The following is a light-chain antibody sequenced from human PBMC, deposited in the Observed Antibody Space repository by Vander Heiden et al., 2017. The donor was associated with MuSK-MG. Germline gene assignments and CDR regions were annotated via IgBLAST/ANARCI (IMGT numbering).Light chain of an antibody. CDR1: QSISSY. V-gene: IGKV1-39*01. Sequence: DIQMTQSPSSLSASVGDRVTITCRASQSISSYLNWYQQKPGKAPKLLIYAASSLESGVPSRFSGSGDGTDFTLTISSLQPEDFATYYCQQSYSTPQLTFGGGTKVEIK. J-gene: IGKJ4*01. CDR2: AAS. CDR3: QQSYSTPQLT.